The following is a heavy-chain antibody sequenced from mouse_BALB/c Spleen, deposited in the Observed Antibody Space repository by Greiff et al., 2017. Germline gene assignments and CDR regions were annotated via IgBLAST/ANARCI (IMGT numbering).Heavy chain of an antibody. J-gene: IGHJ1*01. CDR1: GYSITSGYY. Sequence: EVQLQESGPGLVKPSQSLSLTCSVTGYSITSGYYWNWIRQFPGNKLEWMGYISYDGSNNYNPSLKNRISITRDTSKNQFFLKLNSVTTEDTATYYCAREGVYYGPHWYFDVWGAGTTVTVSS. D-gene: IGHD1-2*01. V-gene: IGHV3-6*02. CDR3: AREGVYYGPHWYFDV. CDR2: ISYDGSN.